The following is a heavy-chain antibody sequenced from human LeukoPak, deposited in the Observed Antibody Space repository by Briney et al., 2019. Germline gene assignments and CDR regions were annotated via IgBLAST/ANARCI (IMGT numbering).Heavy chain of an antibody. CDR2: LSDNGGSP. V-gene: IGHV3-23*01. J-gene: IGHJ5*01. Sequence: GGSLRLSCAASGFTFSNYAMSWVRQAPGKGLEWVSSLSDNGGSPYYADSVKGRFTISRDNFKNTLHLHLNSLRVEDTAVYYCAKGPETYSSRWFDSWGQGTLVTVSS. CDR1: GFTFSNYA. CDR3: AKGPETYSSRWFDS. D-gene: IGHD2-21*01.